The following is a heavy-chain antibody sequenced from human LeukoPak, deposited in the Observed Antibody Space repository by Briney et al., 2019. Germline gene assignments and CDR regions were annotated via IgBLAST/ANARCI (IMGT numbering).Heavy chain of an antibody. CDR3: ARARQKPKTPGIAAAGSSYYYGMDV. CDR1: GYTFTGYY. Sequence: ASVTVSCKASGYTFTGYYMHWVRQAPGQGLEWMGWISPNSGGTNDAQKFQGWVTMTRDTSISTAYMELSRLRSDDTAVYYCARARQKPKTPGIAAAGSSYYYGMDVWGQGTTVTVSS. J-gene: IGHJ6*02. CDR2: ISPNSGGT. D-gene: IGHD6-13*01. V-gene: IGHV1-2*04.